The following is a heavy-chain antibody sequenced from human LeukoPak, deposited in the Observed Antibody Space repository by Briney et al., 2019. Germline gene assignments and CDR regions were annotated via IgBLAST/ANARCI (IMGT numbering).Heavy chain of an antibody. CDR2: INYSGAT. D-gene: IGHD3-22*01. V-gene: IGHV4-39*01. Sequence: PSETLSLTCTVSGASINNFNYYWGWVRQPPGKGLEWIGSINYSGATYYNASLKSRVTISVDTSENQLSLQVNSVTAADTAVYYCARQVRSPVVMFMDVWGKGTTVIVSS. CDR1: GASINNFNYY. CDR3: ARQVRSPVVMFMDV. J-gene: IGHJ6*03.